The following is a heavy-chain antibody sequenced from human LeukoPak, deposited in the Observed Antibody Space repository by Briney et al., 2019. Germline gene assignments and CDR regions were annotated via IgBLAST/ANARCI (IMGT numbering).Heavy chain of an antibody. D-gene: IGHD4-17*01. CDR3: ANGDPYGDYTLGYFDY. Sequence: GGSLRLSCATSGFTFSNAWMNWVRQAPGKGLEWVSAISGSGGSTYYADSVKGRFTISRDNSKNTLYLQMNSLRAEDTAVYYCANGDPYGDYTLGYFDYWGQGTLVTVSS. CDR2: ISGSGGST. J-gene: IGHJ4*02. CDR1: GFTFSNAW. V-gene: IGHV3-23*01.